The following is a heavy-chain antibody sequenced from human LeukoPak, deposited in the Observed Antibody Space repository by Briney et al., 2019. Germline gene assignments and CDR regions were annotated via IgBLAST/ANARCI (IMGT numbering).Heavy chain of an antibody. V-gene: IGHV1-18*01. J-gene: IGHJ3*02. Sequence: ASVKVSCKASGYTFTSYGISWVRQAPGQGLEWMGWISAYNGNTNYAQKLQGRVTMTTDTSTNTAYMELRSLRSDDTAVYYCARGSPTVTTGSVAFDIWGQGTMVTVSS. CDR3: ARGSPTVTTGSVAFDI. D-gene: IGHD4-17*01. CDR1: GYTFTSYG. CDR2: ISAYNGNT.